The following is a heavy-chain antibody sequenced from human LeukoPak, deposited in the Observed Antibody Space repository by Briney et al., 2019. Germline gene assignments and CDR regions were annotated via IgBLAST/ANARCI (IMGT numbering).Heavy chain of an antibody. J-gene: IGHJ4*02. Sequence: GGSLRLSCAASGFTFTNYWMHWVRQAPGMGLVWVSRLPPDELGIIYADSVKGRFTVSRDNAKNTVYLQTNNLRVDDTAMYYCVGTIASRGSEYWGQGALVTVSS. D-gene: IGHD6-6*01. CDR1: GFTFTNYW. CDR3: VGTIASRGSEY. CDR2: LPPDELGI. V-gene: IGHV3-74*01.